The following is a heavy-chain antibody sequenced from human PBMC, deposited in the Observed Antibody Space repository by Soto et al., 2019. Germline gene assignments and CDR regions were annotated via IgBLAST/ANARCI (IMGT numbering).Heavy chain of an antibody. CDR1: GGSISSGGYY. Sequence: QVQLQESGPGLVKPSQTLSLTCTVSGGSISSGGYYWSWIRQHPGKGLEWIGYIYYSGSTYYNPSLKRRVTISVDTSKNQFSLKLSSVTAADTAVYYCARSEPDAQPYYFDYWGQGTLVTVSS. D-gene: IGHD2-2*01. CDR2: IYYSGST. CDR3: ARSEPDAQPYYFDY. J-gene: IGHJ4*02. V-gene: IGHV4-31*03.